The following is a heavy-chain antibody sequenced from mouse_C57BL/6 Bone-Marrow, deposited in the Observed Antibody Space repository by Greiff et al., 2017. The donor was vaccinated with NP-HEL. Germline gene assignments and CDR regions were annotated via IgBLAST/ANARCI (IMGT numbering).Heavy chain of an antibody. CDR1: GYTFTDYN. Sequence: EVQLQQSGPELVKPGASVKMSCKASGYTFTDYNMHWVKQRHGKSLEWIGYITPNNGGTSYNQKFKGKATLTVNKSSSTAYMELRSLTSEDSAVYYCARLLLRPYFYYWGQGTTLTVSS. J-gene: IGHJ2*01. D-gene: IGHD1-1*01. CDR3: ARLLLRPYFYY. V-gene: IGHV1-22*01. CDR2: ITPNNGGT.